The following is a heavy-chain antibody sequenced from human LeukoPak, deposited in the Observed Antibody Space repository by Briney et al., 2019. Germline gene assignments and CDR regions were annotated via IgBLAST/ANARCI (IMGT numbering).Heavy chain of an antibody. J-gene: IGHJ2*01. Sequence: GGSLRLSCAASGFTFDDYGMSWVRQAPGKGLEWVTGITWNGASTGFADSVKGRFTISRDNAKNPLYLGMGSLRAEDTASYYCAREYGDYSSYFDLWGRGTLVTVSS. V-gene: IGHV3-20*04. CDR3: AREYGDYSSYFDL. CDR2: ITWNGAST. CDR1: GFTFDDYG. D-gene: IGHD4-17*01.